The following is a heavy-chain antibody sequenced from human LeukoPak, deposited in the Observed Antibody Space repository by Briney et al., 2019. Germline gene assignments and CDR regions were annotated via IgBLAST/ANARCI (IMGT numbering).Heavy chain of an antibody. V-gene: IGHV1-8*01. D-gene: IGHD1-20*01. CDR1: GYTFTSYD. CDR3: ARGKEDITGTTALSPGYDY. CDR2: MNPNSGNT. Sequence: GASVKVSCKASGYTFTSYDINWVRQATGQGLEWMGWMNPNSGNTGYAQKFQGRVTMTRNTSISTAYMELSSLRSEDTAVYYCARGKEDITGTTALSPGYDYWGQGTLVTVSS. J-gene: IGHJ4*02.